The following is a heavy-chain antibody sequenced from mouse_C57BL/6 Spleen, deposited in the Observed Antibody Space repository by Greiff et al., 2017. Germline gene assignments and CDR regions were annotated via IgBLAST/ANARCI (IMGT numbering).Heavy chain of an antibody. CDR2: INPNNGGT. Sequence: EVKLMESGPELVKPGASVKMSCKASGYTFTDYNMHWVKQSHGKSLEWIGYINPNNGGTSYNQKFKGQATLTVNKSSSTAYMELRSLTSEDSAVYYCARSPITTVVPDYWGQGTTLTVSS. J-gene: IGHJ2*01. CDR3: ARSPITTVVPDY. D-gene: IGHD1-1*01. V-gene: IGHV1-22*01. CDR1: GYTFTDYN.